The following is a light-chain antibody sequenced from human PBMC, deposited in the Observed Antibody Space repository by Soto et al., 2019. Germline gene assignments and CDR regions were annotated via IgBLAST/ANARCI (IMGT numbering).Light chain of an antibody. V-gene: IGLV2-14*01. Sequence: QSALTQPASVSGSPGQSITISCTGTSSDVGGYNLVSWYQQQPGKGPKLMIYDVSNRPSGVSNRFSGSKSADTASLTISRLQSEDEADYYCCTYTSSNTLVFGTGTKLTVL. CDR2: DVS. CDR1: SSDVGGYNL. J-gene: IGLJ1*01. CDR3: CTYTSSNTLV.